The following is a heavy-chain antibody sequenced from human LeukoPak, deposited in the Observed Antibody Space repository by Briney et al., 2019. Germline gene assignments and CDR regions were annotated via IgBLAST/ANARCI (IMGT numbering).Heavy chain of an antibody. CDR3: ARRTPGSGSFDAFDI. Sequence: GESLKISCKGSGYSFTSYWIGWVRQMPGKGLEWMGIIYPGDSDTRYSPSFQGQVTISADKSISTAYLQWSSLKASDTAMYYCARRTPGSGSFDAFDIWGQGTTVTVSS. V-gene: IGHV5-51*01. CDR1: GYSFTSYW. CDR2: IYPGDSDT. J-gene: IGHJ3*02. D-gene: IGHD3-10*01.